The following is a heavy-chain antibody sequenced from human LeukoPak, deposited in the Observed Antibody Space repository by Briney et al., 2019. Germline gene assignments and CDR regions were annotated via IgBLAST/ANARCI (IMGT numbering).Heavy chain of an antibody. CDR2: INAGSGDT. J-gene: IGHJ4*02. D-gene: IGHD1-1*01. Sequence: ASVKVSCKASGYTFTNYGISWVRQAPGQGLEWMGRINAGSGDTEFAQKFQGRVTMTRDTFVSTAYMEVSGLTSDDTAMYYCARDLSSTPNWELDYWGQGTLVTVSS. CDR1: GYTFTNYG. CDR3: ARDLSSTPNWELDY. V-gene: IGHV1-2*06.